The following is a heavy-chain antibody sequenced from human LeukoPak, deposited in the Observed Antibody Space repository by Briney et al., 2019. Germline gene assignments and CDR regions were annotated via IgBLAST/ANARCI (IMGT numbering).Heavy chain of an antibody. CDR1: GYTFTSYY. V-gene: IGHV1-46*01. D-gene: IGHD3-10*01. CDR3: ASDNSGRDEASWFNP. J-gene: IGHJ5*02. CDR2: INPSGCST. Sequence: GASVKVSCKASGYTFTSYYMHWVRQAPGQGLEWMGIINPSGCSTRYAQKFQGRVTVTRAMSTSTDYIDLSSLRSEDTAVDYYASDNSGRDEASWFNPWGQGTLVTVSS.